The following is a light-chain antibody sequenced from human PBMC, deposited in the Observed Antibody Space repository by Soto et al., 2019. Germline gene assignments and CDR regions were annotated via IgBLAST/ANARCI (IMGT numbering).Light chain of an antibody. J-gene: IGKJ4*02. V-gene: IGKV3-20*01. Sequence: EIVLTQSPGTLSLSPGERATLSCRASQSVSSSYLAWYQQKPGQAPRHLIYGASSRATGIPDRFSGSGSGTDFTFTISRLEPEDFAVYYCQQYGSSFGGGTKVEIK. CDR1: QSVSSSY. CDR2: GAS. CDR3: QQYGSS.